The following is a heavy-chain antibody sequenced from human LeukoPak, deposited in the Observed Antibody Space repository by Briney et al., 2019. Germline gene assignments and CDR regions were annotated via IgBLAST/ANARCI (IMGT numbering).Heavy chain of an antibody. CDR3: ARTASIAARPHYFDY. V-gene: IGHV4-59*05. D-gene: IGHD6-6*01. J-gene: IGHJ4*02. CDR1: GGSISSYY. Sequence: SETLSLTCAVSGGSISSYYWSWIRQPPGKGLEWIGSIYYSGSTYYNPSLKSRVTKSVDTSKNQFSLKLSSVTAADTAVYYCARTASIAARPHYFDYWGQGTLVTVSS. CDR2: IYYSGST.